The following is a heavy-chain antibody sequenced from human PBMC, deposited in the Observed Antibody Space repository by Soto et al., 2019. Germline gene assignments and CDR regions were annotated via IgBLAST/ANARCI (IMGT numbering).Heavy chain of an antibody. CDR3: ARGRYGDY. CDR1: GYAFTTYG. J-gene: IGHJ4*02. CDR2: ISAHNGNT. V-gene: IGHV1-18*01. Sequence: QVHLVQSGDEVKKPGASVKVSCQGSGYAFTTYGITWVRQAPGQGLEWMGWISAHNGNTNYAQKLQGRVTVTRDTSTSTAYMELRSLIYDDTAVYYCARGRYGDYWGQGALVTVSS. D-gene: IGHD1-1*01.